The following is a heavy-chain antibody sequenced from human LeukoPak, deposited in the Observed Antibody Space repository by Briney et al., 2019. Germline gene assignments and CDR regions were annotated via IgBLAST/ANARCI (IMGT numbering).Heavy chain of an antibody. CDR3: ARDSCSGGSCYAPFDP. D-gene: IGHD2-15*01. CDR1: GFTFSDYY. CDR2: ISSSSSYT. J-gene: IGHJ5*02. V-gene: IGHV3-11*05. Sequence: GGSLRLSCAASGFTFSDYYMSWIRQAPGKGLEWVSYISSSSSYTNYADSVKGRFTISRDNAKNSLYLQMNSLRAEDTAVYYCARDSCSGGSCYAPFDPWGQGTPVTVSS.